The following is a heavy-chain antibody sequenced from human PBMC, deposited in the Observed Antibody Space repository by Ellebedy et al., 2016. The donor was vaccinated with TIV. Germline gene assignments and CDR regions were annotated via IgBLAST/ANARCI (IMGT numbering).Heavy chain of an antibody. CDR1: GYTFTSYG. Sequence: AASVKVSCKASGYTFTSYGISWVRQAPGQGLEWMGWISAYNGNTNYAQKLQSRVTMTTDTSTSTAYMELRSLRSDDTAVYYCARVPPVWWLGPDLDYWGQGTLVTVSS. V-gene: IGHV1-18*01. CDR3: ARVPPVWWLGPDLDY. CDR2: ISAYNGNT. J-gene: IGHJ4*02. D-gene: IGHD5-12*01.